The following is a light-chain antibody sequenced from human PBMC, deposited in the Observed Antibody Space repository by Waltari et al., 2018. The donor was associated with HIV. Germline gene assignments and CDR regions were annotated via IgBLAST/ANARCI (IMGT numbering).Light chain of an antibody. V-gene: IGLV1-40*01. J-gene: IGLJ6*01. Sequence: QSVLTQPPSVSGAPGQRVTISCTGTTSNIGAGYDVHWYQQLPGTAPKLLVFGNTNRPSGVPDRFSGSKSGNTATLTISGLQPEDEADYFCTSYISSSAPVFGRGTKVTVL. CDR2: GNT. CDR3: TSYISSSAPV. CDR1: TSNIGAGYD.